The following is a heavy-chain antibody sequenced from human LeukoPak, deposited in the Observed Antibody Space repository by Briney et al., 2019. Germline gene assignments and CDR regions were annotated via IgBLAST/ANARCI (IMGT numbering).Heavy chain of an antibody. V-gene: IGHV3-21*01. CDR2: ISSSSSYI. Sequence: GGSLRLSCAASGFTFSSYSMNRVRQAPGKGLEWVSSISSSSSYIYYADSVKGRFTISRDNAKNSLYLQMNSLRAEDTAVYYCARDRIVVVPAAMGVWPYYYYGMDVWGQGTTVTISS. CDR1: GFTFSSYS. J-gene: IGHJ6*02. CDR3: ARDRIVVVPAAMGVWPYYYYGMDV. D-gene: IGHD2-2*01.